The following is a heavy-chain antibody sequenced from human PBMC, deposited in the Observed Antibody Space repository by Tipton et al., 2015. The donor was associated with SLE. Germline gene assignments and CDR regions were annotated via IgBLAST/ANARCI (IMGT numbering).Heavy chain of an antibody. V-gene: IGHV4-59*11. CDR1: GDSISGHY. D-gene: IGHD6-13*01. Sequence: TLSLTCTVSGDSISGHYRSWIRQPPGKGLEWIGYIYDSGSTNYNPSLKSRVTISVDTSKNQFSLKLSSVTAADTAVYYCAREGSSWYYFDYWGQGTLVTVSS. CDR3: AREGSSWYYFDY. CDR2: IYDSGST. J-gene: IGHJ4*02.